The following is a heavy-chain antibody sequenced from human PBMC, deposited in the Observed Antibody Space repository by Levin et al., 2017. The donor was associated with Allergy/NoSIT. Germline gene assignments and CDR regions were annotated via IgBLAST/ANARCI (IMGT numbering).Heavy chain of an antibody. J-gene: IGHJ4*02. D-gene: IGHD4-11*01. CDR3: ARGPPGDSNYADERGNFDY. CDR1: GGSFSGYY. V-gene: IGHV4-34*01. CDR2: INHSGST. Sequence: PSETLALTCAVYGGSFSGYYWSWIRQPPGKGLEWIGEINHSGSTNYNPSLKSRVTISVDTSKNQFSLKLSSVTAADTAVYYCARGPPGDSNYADERGNFDYWGQGTLVTVSS.